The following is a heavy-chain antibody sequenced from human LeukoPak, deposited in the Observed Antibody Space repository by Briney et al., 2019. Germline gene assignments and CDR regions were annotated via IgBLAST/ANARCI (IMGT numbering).Heavy chain of an antibody. CDR2: TYYRSKWYN. Sequence: SQTLSLTCAISGDSVSSNSAAWNWLRQSPSRGLEWLGRTYYRSKWYNDYAVSVKSRITINPDTSKNQFSLQLNSVTPEDTAVYYCARANYDFWSGYYGYYYYYGMDVWGQGTTVTVSS. V-gene: IGHV6-1*01. CDR3: ARANYDFWSGYYGYYYYYGMDV. CDR1: GDSVSSNSAA. D-gene: IGHD3-3*01. J-gene: IGHJ6*02.